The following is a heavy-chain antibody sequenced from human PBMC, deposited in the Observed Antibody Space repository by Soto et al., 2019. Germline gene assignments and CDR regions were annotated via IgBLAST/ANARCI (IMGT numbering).Heavy chain of an antibody. Sequence: QITLKESGPTLVKPTQTLTLTCTFSGFSLSSSGLGVGWIRQPPGKALEWLALIYWDDHRRYSPSLKSRLTTTKDTSKNQVVLTMTNMDPVDTATYYGAHRRDDYGGNSGVDYWGQGTLVTVSS. CDR2: IYWDDHR. V-gene: IGHV2-5*02. J-gene: IGHJ4*02. D-gene: IGHD4-17*01. CDR3: AHRRDDYGGNSGVDY. CDR1: GFSLSSSGLG.